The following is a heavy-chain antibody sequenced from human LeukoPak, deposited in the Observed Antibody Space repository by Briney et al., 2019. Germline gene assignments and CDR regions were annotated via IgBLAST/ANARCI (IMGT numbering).Heavy chain of an antibody. Sequence: KASQTLSLTCAISGDIVSSNSAAWNWIRQSPSRGLEWLGRTYYRSKWYNDYAVSVKSRITINPDTSKNQFSLQLNSVTPEDTAVYYCARGTTTYYDFWSGYYGAEYFQHWGQGTLVTVSS. CDR1: GDIVSSNSAA. D-gene: IGHD3-3*01. V-gene: IGHV6-1*01. J-gene: IGHJ1*01. CDR2: TYYRSKWYN. CDR3: ARGTTTYYDFWSGYYGAEYFQH.